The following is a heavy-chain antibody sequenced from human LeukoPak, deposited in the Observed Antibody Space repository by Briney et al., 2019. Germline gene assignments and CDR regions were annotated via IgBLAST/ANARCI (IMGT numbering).Heavy chain of an antibody. Sequence: SVKLTFKASGSTFTIYANSWVRQAPGPGLEWVGRLIPILGLANCAQKSPGRVTITADKSTSTAYMELSSLRSEDTAVYYCARAPVLGASSSPHMAVWGQGTTVTVSS. V-gene: IGHV1-69*04. CDR2: LIPILGLA. J-gene: IGHJ6*02. CDR1: GSTFTIYA. D-gene: IGHD3-16*01. CDR3: ARAPVLGASSSPHMAV.